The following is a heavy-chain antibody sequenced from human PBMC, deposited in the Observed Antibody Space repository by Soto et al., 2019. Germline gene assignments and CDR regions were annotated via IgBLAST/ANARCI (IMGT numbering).Heavy chain of an antibody. J-gene: IGHJ6*02. CDR3: AKDLGGMNHFWSGLTNYGMDV. CDR2: ISYDGSNK. V-gene: IGHV3-30*18. D-gene: IGHD3-3*02. CDR1: GFTFSSYG. Sequence: GGSLRLSCAASGFTFSSYGMHWVRQAPGKGLEWVAVISYDGSNKYYADSVKGRFTISRDNSKNTLYLQMNSLRAEDTAVYYCAKDLGGMNHFWSGLTNYGMDVWGQGTTVTVSS.